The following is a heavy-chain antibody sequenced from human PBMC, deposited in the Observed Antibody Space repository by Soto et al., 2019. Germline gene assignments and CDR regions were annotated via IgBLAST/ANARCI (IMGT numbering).Heavy chain of an antibody. D-gene: IGHD6-6*01. Sequence: ASVKVSCKASGYTFTSYGISWVRQAPGQGLEWMGWISAYNGNTNYAQKLQGRVTMTTDTSTSTAYMELRSLRSDDTAVYYCARDLLAIAARPNWFDPWGQGTLVTVSS. CDR3: ARDLLAIAARPNWFDP. CDR2: ISAYNGNT. V-gene: IGHV1-18*04. J-gene: IGHJ5*02. CDR1: GYTFTSYG.